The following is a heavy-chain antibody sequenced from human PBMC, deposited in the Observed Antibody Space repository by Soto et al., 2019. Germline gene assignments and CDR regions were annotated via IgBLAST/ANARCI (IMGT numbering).Heavy chain of an antibody. V-gene: IGHV4-59*01. CDR2: IYYSGST. CDR3: ARDVDY. CDR1: GGSISSYY. Sequence: YLSCTVSGGSISSYYWSWIRQPPGKGLEWIGYIYYSGSTNYNPSLKSRVTISVDTSKNQFSLKLSSVTAADTAVYYCARDVDYWGQGTMVTVSA. J-gene: IGHJ4*02.